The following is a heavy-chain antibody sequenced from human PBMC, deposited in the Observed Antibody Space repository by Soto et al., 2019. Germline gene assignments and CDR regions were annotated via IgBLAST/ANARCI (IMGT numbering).Heavy chain of an antibody. CDR2: IIPIFGTA. CDR1: GGNFSRYA. CDR3: ARRLSTMLNWFDP. D-gene: IGHD3-10*02. V-gene: IGHV1-69*13. J-gene: IGHJ5*02. Sequence: SVKVSCKASGGNFSRYAISWPRQAPGQGLEWMGGIIPIFGTANYAQKFQGRVTITADESTSTAYMELSSLRSEDTAVYYCARRLSTMLNWFDPWGQGTLVTVSS.